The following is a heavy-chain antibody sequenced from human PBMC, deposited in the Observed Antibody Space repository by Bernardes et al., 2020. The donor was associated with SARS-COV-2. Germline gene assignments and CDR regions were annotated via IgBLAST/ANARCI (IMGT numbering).Heavy chain of an antibody. CDR2: ISDDGTNK. V-gene: IGHV3-30*04. Sequence: GGSLRLSCAASGFTLSRHHIHWVRRAPGKGLEWVALISDDGTNKQYGDSVKGSFTVSRDDSRNTVYLQVDTARPDDTATYYCAREGESSGHAGCFDMWGQGTTVTVSS. J-gene: IGHJ3*02. CDR1: GFTLSRHH. D-gene: IGHD5-12*01. CDR3: AREGESSGHAGCFDM.